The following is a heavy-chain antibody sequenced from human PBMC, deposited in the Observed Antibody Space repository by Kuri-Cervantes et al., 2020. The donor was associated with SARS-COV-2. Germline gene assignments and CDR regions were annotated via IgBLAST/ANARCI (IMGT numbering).Heavy chain of an antibody. CDR2: INPNSGGT. Sequence: ASVKVSCKTSEDTFTAYYIHWVRQAPGRGLEWMGRINPNSGGTNYAQKFKGRVTMTRDTSIATAYMELSRLRSDDTAVYYCARGGESSSSLPIVFYIWGQGTMVTVSS. V-gene: IGHV1-2*02. J-gene: IGHJ3*02. D-gene: IGHD6-6*01. CDR1: EDTFTAYY. CDR3: ARGGESSSSLPIVFYI.